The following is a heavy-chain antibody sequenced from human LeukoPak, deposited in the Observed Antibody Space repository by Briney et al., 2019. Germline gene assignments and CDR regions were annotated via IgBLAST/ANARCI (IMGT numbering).Heavy chain of an antibody. CDR2: INHSGST. Sequence: SETLSLTCAVYGGSFSGYYWSWIRQPPEKGLGWIGEINHSGSTNYNPSLKSRVTISVDTSKNQFSLKLSSVTAADTAVYYCARQYCSSTSCQTIDAFDIWGQGTMVTVSS. CDR3: ARQYCSSTSCQTIDAFDI. J-gene: IGHJ3*02. CDR1: GGSFSGYY. V-gene: IGHV4-34*01. D-gene: IGHD2-2*01.